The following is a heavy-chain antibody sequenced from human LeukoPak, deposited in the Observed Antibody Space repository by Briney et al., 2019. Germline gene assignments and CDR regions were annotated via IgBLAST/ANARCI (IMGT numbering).Heavy chain of an antibody. CDR3: TSGSYFGYYYGMDV. D-gene: IGHD1-26*01. CDR1: GYTFTSYY. CDR2: XNPSGGXX. Sequence: ASVKVSCKASGYTFTSYYMHWVRQAPGQGLEWMXXXNPSGGXXXXXXXXXXXXTMTRDTSTSTVYMELSSLRSEDTAVYYCTSGSYFGYYYGMDVWGQGTTVTVSS. J-gene: IGHJ6*02. V-gene: IGHV1-46*01.